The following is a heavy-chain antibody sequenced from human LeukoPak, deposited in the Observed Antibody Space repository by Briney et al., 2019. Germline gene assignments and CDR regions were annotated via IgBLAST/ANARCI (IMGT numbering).Heavy chain of an antibody. CDR2: ISYDGSNK. CDR1: GFTFSSYA. CDR3: AGPHYGGRGVDY. V-gene: IGHV3-30*14. Sequence: GRSLRLSCAASGFTFSSYAMHWVRQAPGKGLEWVAVISYDGSNKYYADSVKGRFTISRDNSKNTLYLQMNSLRAEDTAVYYCAGPHYGGRGVDYWGQGTLVTVSS. D-gene: IGHD4-23*01. J-gene: IGHJ4*02.